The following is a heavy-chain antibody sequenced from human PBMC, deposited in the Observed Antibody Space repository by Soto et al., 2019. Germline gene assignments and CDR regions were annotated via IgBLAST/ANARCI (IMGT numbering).Heavy chain of an antibody. V-gene: IGHV1-69*13. D-gene: IGHD1-20*01. CDR1: GGTFSSYA. CDR3: ARFLTPLYYYGMDV. CDR2: IIPIFGTA. J-gene: IGHJ6*02. Sequence: GASVKVSCKASGGTFSSYAISWVRQAPGQGLEWMGGIIPIFGTANYAQKLQGRVTITADESTSTAYMELSSLRSEDTAVYYCARFLTPLYYYGMDVWGQGTTVTVSS.